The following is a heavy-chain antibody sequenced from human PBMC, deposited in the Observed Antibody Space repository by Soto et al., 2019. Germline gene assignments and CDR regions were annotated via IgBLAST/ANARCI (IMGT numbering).Heavy chain of an antibody. Sequence: QVQLQQSGPGLVKPSQTLSLTCAISGDSVSSNSAAWNWIRQSPSRGLEWLGRTYYRSKWYNDYAGSVKSRITINPDTSKNQFSLQLNSVTPEDTAVYYCARGLSWGIAARGGAFDIWGQGTMVTVSS. CDR2: TYYRSKWYN. CDR3: ARGLSWGIAARGGAFDI. CDR1: GDSVSSNSAA. J-gene: IGHJ3*02. V-gene: IGHV6-1*01. D-gene: IGHD6-6*01.